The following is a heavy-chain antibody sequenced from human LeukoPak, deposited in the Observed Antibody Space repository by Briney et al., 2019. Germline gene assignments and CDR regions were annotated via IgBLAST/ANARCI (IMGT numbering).Heavy chain of an antibody. V-gene: IGHV1-2*02. CDR2: INPNSGDR. Sequence: ASVKVSCKASGYSFTGFYLHWVRQAPGQGLEWMGWINPNSGDRNYEQKFEGRVTMTRDTSTNTAYMELSRLRSDDTAVYYCARVRDIVVVPAAFDIWGQGTMVTVSS. CDR1: GYSFTGFY. CDR3: ARVRDIVVVPAAFDI. D-gene: IGHD2-2*01. J-gene: IGHJ3*02.